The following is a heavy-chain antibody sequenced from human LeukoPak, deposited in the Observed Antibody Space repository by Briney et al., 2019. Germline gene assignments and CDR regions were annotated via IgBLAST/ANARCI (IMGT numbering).Heavy chain of an antibody. J-gene: IGHJ4*02. CDR3: ARRRRSAYDGEEYYFDF. Sequence: PSETLSLTCTVSGGSLSSSSFYWGWIRQPPGKGLEWIGSIYYSGSTYYNPSLQSRVTISVDTSKNQFSLKLSSVTAADTAVYYCARRRRSAYDGEEYYFDFWGQGTLVTVSS. CDR2: IYYSGST. V-gene: IGHV4-39*01. CDR1: GGSLSSSSFY. D-gene: IGHD5-12*01.